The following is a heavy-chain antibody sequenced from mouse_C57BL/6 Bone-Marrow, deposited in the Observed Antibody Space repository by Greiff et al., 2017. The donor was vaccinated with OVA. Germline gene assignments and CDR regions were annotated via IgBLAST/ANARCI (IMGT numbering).Heavy chain of an antibody. Sequence: EVKLQESVAELVRPGASVKLSCTASGFNIKNTYMHWVKQRPEQGLEWIGRIDPANGNTKYAPKFQGKATITAYTSSNTAYLHLTSLTSEDTAIYYCARYSNYVWYFDVWGTGTTVTVSS. CDR1: GFNIKNTY. J-gene: IGHJ1*03. CDR3: ARYSNYVWYFDV. V-gene: IGHV14-3*01. D-gene: IGHD2-5*01. CDR2: IDPANGNT.